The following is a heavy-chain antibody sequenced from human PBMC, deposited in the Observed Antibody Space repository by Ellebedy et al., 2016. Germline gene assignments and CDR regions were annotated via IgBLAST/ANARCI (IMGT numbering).Heavy chain of an antibody. CDR3: ARGGYSYGRRHPELDY. D-gene: IGHD5-18*01. Sequence: GSLRLXXAVYGGSFSGYYWSWLRQPPGKGLEWIGYIYYSGSTYYNPSLKSRVTISVDTSKNQFSLKLNSVTAADTAVYYCARGGYSYGRRHPELDYWGQGTLVTVSS. V-gene: IGHV4-34*01. CDR2: IYYSGST. CDR1: GGSFSGYY. J-gene: IGHJ4*02.